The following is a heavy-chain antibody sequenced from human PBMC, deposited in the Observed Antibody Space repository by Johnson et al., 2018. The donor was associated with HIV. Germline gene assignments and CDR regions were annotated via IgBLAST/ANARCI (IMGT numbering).Heavy chain of an antibody. CDR2: ISSSGSTI. J-gene: IGHJ3*02. CDR1: GFTFSSYW. V-gene: IGHV3-48*04. Sequence: VQLVESGGGLVQPGGSLRLSCAASGFTFSSYWMHWVRQAPGKGLEWVSYISSSGSTIYYADSVKGRFTISRDNAKNSLYLQRNSLRTEDTAVYYCAKEGRISMIVGGAFDIWGQGTMVTVSS. D-gene: IGHD3-22*01. CDR3: AKEGRISMIVGGAFDI.